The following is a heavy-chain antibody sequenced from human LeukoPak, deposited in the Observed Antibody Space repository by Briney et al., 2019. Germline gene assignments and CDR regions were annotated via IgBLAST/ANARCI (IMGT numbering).Heavy chain of an antibody. CDR2: ITDDGSNK. V-gene: IGHV3-30*03. CDR1: GFTFSTYA. J-gene: IGHJ6*02. D-gene: IGHD5-18*01. CDR3: ARAYTRMDV. Sequence: GGSLTLSCAASGFTFSTYAMQWVRQAPGKGLEWVAVITDDGSNKYYADSVKGRFTISRDSSKNTVYLQMNSLRDEDTAVYYCARAYTRMDVWGQGTTVTVSS.